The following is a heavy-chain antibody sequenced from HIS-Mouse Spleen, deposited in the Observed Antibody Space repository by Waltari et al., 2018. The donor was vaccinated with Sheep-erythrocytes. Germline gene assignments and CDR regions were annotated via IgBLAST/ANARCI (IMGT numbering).Heavy chain of an antibody. V-gene: IGHV4-59*01. J-gene: IGHJ4*02. CDR1: GGSISSYY. CDR2: IYYSGST. Sequence: QVQLQESGPGLVKPSETLSLTCTVSGGSISSYYWSWIRQPPGKGLEWIGYIYYSGSTHYNPSLKSRVTISVDTSKNQFSLKLSSVTAADTAVYYCARDPAPHYFDYWGQGTLVTVSS. CDR3: ARDPAPHYFDY.